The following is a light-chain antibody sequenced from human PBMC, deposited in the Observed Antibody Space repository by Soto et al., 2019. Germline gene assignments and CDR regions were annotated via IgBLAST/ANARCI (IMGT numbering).Light chain of an antibody. CDR2: AAS. J-gene: IGKJ2*01. CDR1: QSISSY. V-gene: IGKV1-39*01. Sequence: DIQMTQSPSSLSASVGDRVTITCRASQSISSYLNWYQQKPGKAPKLLIYAASSLQSGVPSRFSGSGSGTDFSLTISSLQPEDFATDYCRQSYSTPYTFGQGTKLEIK. CDR3: RQSYSTPYT.